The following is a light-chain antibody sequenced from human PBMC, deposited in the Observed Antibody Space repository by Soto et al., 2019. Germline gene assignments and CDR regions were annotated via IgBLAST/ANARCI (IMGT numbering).Light chain of an antibody. CDR1: QSISSY. Sequence: DIQMTQSPSSLSASVGDRVTITCRASQSISSYLNWYQQKPGKAPKHLIYAASSLQSGVPSRFSGSGSGTDFTLTISSLQPEDFATYYCQHYGSNWTFGQGTKVDI. CDR3: QHYGSNWT. J-gene: IGKJ1*01. CDR2: AAS. V-gene: IGKV1-39*01.